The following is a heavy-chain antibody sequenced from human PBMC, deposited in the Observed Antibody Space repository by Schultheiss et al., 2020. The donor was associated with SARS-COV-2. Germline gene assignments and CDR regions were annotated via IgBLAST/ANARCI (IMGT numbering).Heavy chain of an antibody. CDR3: AREIDAIDSSGHWFDP. V-gene: IGHV4-61*08. D-gene: IGHD3-22*01. CDR1: GGSISSGGYY. CDR2: IYYSGST. Sequence: SETLSLTCTVSGGSISSGGYYWSWIRQPPGKGLEWIGYIYYSGSTYYNPSLKSRVTISVDTSKNQFSLKLSSVTAADTAVYYCAREIDAIDSSGHWFDPWGQGTLVTVSS. J-gene: IGHJ5*02.